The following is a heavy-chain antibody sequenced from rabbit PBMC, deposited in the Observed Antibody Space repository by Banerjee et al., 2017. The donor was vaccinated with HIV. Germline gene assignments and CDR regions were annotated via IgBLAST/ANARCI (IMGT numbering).Heavy chain of an antibody. V-gene: IGHV1S40*01. J-gene: IGHJ3*01. CDR1: GFTISGSYY. D-gene: IGHD6-1*01. CDR2: IDGGSIGST. Sequence: QSLEESGGDLVKPGASLTLTCTASGFTISGSYYMCWVRQAPGKGLEWIACIDGGSIGSTYYASWAKGRFTISKTSSTTVTLQMTSLTAADTATYFCARAAYVGYDLWGQGTLVTFS. CDR3: ARAAYVGYDL.